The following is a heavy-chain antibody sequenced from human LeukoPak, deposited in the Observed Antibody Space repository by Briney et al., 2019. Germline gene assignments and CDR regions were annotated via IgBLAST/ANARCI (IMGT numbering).Heavy chain of an antibody. CDR3: ARDTVAAAGDD. V-gene: IGHV3-7*01. J-gene: IGHJ4*02. CDR1: GFTFSNYW. CDR2: IKQDGTEN. D-gene: IGHD6-13*01. Sequence: GGSLRLSCAASGFTFSNYWMSWVRQAPGKGLEWVANIKQDGTENSHVDSVKGRFIISRDNAKNSLYLQMNYLRVEDTAIYYCARDTVAAAGDDWGQGTLVTVSS.